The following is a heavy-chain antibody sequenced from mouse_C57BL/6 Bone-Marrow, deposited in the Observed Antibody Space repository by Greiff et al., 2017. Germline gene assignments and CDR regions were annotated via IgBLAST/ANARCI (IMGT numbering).Heavy chain of an antibody. CDR2: IDPNCGGT. CDR3: ARSRGCYYAMDY. V-gene: IGHV1-62-3*01. CDR1: GYTFTSYW. J-gene: IGHJ4*01. Sequence: VQLQQPGAELVKPGASVKLSCKASGYTFTSYWMHWVKQRPGRGLEWIGRIDPNCGGTKYKEKFKSKATLTVDTPSSTAYMQLSSLTSKDSAVYCCARSRGCYYAMDYWGQGTSVTVSS.